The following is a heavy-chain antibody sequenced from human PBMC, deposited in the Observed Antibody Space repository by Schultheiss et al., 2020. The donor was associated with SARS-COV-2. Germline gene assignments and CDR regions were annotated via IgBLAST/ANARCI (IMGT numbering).Heavy chain of an antibody. J-gene: IGHJ6*02. CDR3: MRDSFVNSGYHYYGMDV. D-gene: IGHD1-26*01. CDR1: GFTFTNYW. V-gene: IGHV3-7*01. Sequence: GGSLRLSCGVSGFTFTNYWMNWVRQAPGKGLEWVANINQDGSEKYYLDSVRGRFTVSKDNAKNTLYLQMHTLRVEDTAVYYCMRDSFVNSGYHYYGMDVWGQGTTVTVSS. CDR2: INQDGSEK.